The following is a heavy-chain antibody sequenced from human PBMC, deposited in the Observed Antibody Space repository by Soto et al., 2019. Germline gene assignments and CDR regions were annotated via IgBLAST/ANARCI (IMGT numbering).Heavy chain of an antibody. J-gene: IGHJ6*02. CDR2: IFYTGTT. D-gene: IGHD3-16*02. CDR1: NDSITSSRHY. V-gene: IGHV4-39*01. Sequence: TSENLSLTCTVSNDSITSSRHYWAWIRQAPGKGLEWIGTIFYTGTTYYNPSLASRVTLSVDTSKNQISLILNSVAVADTAIYFCARHGPIPYRPFYYFVLAVWGQGTTVTVSS. CDR3: ARHGPIPYRPFYYFVLAV.